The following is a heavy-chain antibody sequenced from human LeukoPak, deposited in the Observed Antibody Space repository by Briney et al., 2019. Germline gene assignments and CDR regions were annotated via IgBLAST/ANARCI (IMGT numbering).Heavy chain of an antibody. D-gene: IGHD6-19*01. J-gene: IGHJ4*02. CDR1: GYTFTSYY. CDR3: ARDLDGWYGSLAYYFDY. V-gene: IGHV1-46*01. Sequence: ASVKVSCKASGYTFTSYYRHWVRQAPGQGLEWMGIINPSGGSTSYAQKFQGRVTMTRDTSTSTVYMELSSLRSEDTAVYYCARDLDGWYGSLAYYFDYWGQGTLVTVSS. CDR2: INPSGGST.